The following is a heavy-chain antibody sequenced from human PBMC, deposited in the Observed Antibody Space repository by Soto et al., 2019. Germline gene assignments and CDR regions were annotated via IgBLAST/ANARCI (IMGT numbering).Heavy chain of an antibody. D-gene: IGHD5-18*01. J-gene: IGHJ4*02. CDR2: IYSDGSGT. Sequence: GGSLRLSCAASGFTFSNFWMHWVRQAPGKGLVWVSRIYSDGSGTTYADSVKGRFTISRGNAKSTLYLQMNSLRAEDTAVYYCATLNSFGSDYWGRGTLVTVSS. CDR1: GFTFSNFW. V-gene: IGHV3-74*01. CDR3: ATLNSFGSDY.